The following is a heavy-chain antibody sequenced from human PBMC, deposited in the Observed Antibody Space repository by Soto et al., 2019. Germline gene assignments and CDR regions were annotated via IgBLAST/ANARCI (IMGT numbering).Heavy chain of an antibody. D-gene: IGHD3-22*01. Sequence: EVQLLESGGGLVQPGGSLRLSCAASGFTFSSYAMSWVRQAPGKGLEWVSAISGSGGSTYYADSVKGRFTISRDNSKNTLYPQMNSLIAEDTAVYYCARDYYDSSGYFDRYDAFDIWGQGTMVTVSS. V-gene: IGHV3-23*01. CDR2: ISGSGGST. CDR1: GFTFSSYA. J-gene: IGHJ3*02. CDR3: ARDYYDSSGYFDRYDAFDI.